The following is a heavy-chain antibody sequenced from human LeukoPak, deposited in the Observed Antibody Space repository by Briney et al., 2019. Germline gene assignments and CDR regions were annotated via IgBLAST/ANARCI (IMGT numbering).Heavy chain of an antibody. CDR2: ISRSSTTI. V-gene: IGHV3-48*01. D-gene: IGHD6-13*01. CDR1: GFTFSTYS. J-gene: IGHJ4*02. Sequence: GGSLRLSCAASGFTFSTYSMGWVRQAPGKGLEWVSYISRSSTTIYYANSVRGRFTISRDNAENLLYLQMNSLRAEDTAVYYCARDEWGAAAANWGQGTLVTVSS. CDR3: ARDEWGAAAAN.